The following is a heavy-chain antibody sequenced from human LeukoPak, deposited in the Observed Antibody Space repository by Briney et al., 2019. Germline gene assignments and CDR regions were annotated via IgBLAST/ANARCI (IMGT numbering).Heavy chain of an antibody. D-gene: IGHD3-3*01. J-gene: IGHJ4*02. CDR1: GYTFTGYY. CDR3: ARSGITIFGVVIPLH. V-gene: IGHV1-2*02. CDR2: INPNSGGT. Sequence: ASVEVSCKTSGYTFTGYYMHWVRQAPGQGLEWMGWINPNSGGTNYAQKFQGRVTMTRDTSISTAYMELSRLRSDDTAVYYCARSGITIFGVVIPLHWGQGTLVTVSS.